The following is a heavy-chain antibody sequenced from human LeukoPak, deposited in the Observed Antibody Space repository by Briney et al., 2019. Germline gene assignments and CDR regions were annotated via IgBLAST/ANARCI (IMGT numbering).Heavy chain of an antibody. CDR3: ARDGVSSSGNYYYYYYYMDV. D-gene: IGHD6-6*01. CDR1: GGSISSYY. V-gene: IGHV4-59*01. J-gene: IGHJ6*03. Sequence: SETLSLTCTVSGGSISSYYWSGIRQPPGKGLEWIGYIYYSGSTNYNPSLKSRVTISVDTSKNQFSLKLSSVTAADTAVYYCARDGVSSSGNYYYYYYYMDVWGKGTTVTVSS. CDR2: IYYSGST.